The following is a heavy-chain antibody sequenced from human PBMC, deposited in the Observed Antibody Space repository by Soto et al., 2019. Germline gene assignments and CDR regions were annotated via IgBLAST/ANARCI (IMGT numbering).Heavy chain of an antibody. J-gene: IGHJ4*02. CDR1: GFTFSSYS. CDR3: ARGRGYYDSSGYRAEYFDY. V-gene: IGHV3-21*01. Sequence: GGSLRLSCAASGFTFSSYSMNWVRQAPGKGLEWVSSISSSSSYIYYADSVKGRFTISRDNAKNSLYLQMNSLRAEDTAVYYCARGRGYYDSSGYRAEYFDYCGQGTLVTVYS. D-gene: IGHD3-22*01. CDR2: ISSSSSYI.